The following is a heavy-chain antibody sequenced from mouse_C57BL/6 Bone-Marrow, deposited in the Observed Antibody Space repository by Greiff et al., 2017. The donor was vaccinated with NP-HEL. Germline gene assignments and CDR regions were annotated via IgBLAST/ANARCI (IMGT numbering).Heavy chain of an antibody. D-gene: IGHD4-1*01. Sequence: QVQLKQSGPGLVQPSQSLSITCTVSGFSLTSYGVHWVRQSPGKGLEWLGVIWRGGSTDYNAAFMSRLGITKDNSKSQVFFKMNSLQADDTAIYYCAKDWAYYAMDYWGQGTSGTVSS. CDR1: GFSLTSYG. CDR2: IWRGGST. V-gene: IGHV2-5*01. CDR3: AKDWAYYAMDY. J-gene: IGHJ4*01.